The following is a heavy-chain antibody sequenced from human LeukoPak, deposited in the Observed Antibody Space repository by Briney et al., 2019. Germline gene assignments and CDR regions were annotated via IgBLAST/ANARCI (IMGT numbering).Heavy chain of an antibody. CDR2: ISAYTGNT. CDR3: AGYSYGYDAFDI. CDR1: GSTLTNNG. Sequence: ASVKVSCKASGSTLTNNGITWLRQAPGQGLEWMGWISAYTGNTNYAQKLQGRVTMTTDTSTSTAYMELRSLRSDDTAVYYCAGYSYGYDAFDIWGQGTMVTVSS. V-gene: IGHV1-18*01. D-gene: IGHD5-18*01. J-gene: IGHJ3*02.